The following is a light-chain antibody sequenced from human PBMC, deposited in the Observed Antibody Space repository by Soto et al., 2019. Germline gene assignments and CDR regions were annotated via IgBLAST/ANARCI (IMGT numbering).Light chain of an antibody. J-gene: IGKJ3*01. CDR2: GAS. V-gene: IGKV1-9*01. CDR3: QQLNSYSIFT. Sequence: DIQLTQSPSLLSASVGDRVTITCRVSQDISSYLAWYQQKPGKAPKLLIFGASTLQSGVPSRFSGSGSGTESTLTISSLQPEDFATYYCQQLNSYSIFTFGPGTKVDI. CDR1: QDISSY.